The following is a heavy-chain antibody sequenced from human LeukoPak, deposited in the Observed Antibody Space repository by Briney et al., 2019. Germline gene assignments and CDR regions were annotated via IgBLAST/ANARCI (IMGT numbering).Heavy chain of an antibody. Sequence: GGSLRLSCAASGFTFSSYAMSWVRQAPGKGLEWVSAISGSGGSTYYADFVKGRFTISRDNSKNTLYLQMNSLRAEDTAVYYCAKATIFGVVRNYYFDYWGQGTLVTVSS. J-gene: IGHJ4*02. CDR2: ISGSGGST. CDR3: AKATIFGVVRNYYFDY. V-gene: IGHV3-23*01. D-gene: IGHD3-3*01. CDR1: GFTFSSYA.